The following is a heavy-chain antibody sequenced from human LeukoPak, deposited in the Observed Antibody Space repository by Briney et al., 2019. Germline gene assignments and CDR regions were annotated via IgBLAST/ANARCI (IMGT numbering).Heavy chain of an antibody. CDR3: ARDQEAFDY. V-gene: IGHV1-2*06. J-gene: IGHJ4*02. CDR1: GYTFTGYY. Sequence: ASVKVSCKASGYTFTGYYMHWVRQAPGQGLEWMGRINPNSGGTNYAQKFQGRVTMTRNTSISTAYMELSSLRSEDTAVYYCARDQEAFDYWGQGTLVTVSS. CDR2: INPNSGGT.